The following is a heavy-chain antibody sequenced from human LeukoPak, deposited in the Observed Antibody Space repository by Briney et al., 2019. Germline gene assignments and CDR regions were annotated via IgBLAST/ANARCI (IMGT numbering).Heavy chain of an antibody. J-gene: IGHJ4*02. D-gene: IGHD4-23*01. CDR1: GFTFSGSW. V-gene: IGHV3-7*01. Sequence: GGSPRLSCAASGFTFSGSWMAWVRQAPGKGLEWVANINQDARTKHYVDSVKGRFTISRDNAKNSLYLQMNSLRVEDTAVYYCARDVGGNLDYWGQGTLVTVSS. CDR3: ARDVGGNLDY. CDR2: INQDARTK.